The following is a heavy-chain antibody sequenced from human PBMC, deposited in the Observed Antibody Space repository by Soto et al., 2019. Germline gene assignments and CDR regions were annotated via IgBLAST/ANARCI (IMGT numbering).Heavy chain of an antibody. J-gene: IGHJ6*04. D-gene: IGHD2-15*01. Sequence: GGSLRLSCAASGFTVSSKYMSWVRQAPGKGLEWVSLIQSGGPTYYADSVKGRFTISRDTSENTLHLQMDSLRAEDTAVYYCARDDVLCDGGRCYGVPLXVWGKGTTVTVSS. CDR1: GFTVSSKY. CDR3: ARDDVLCDGGRCYGVPLXV. CDR2: IQSGGPT. V-gene: IGHV3-66*01.